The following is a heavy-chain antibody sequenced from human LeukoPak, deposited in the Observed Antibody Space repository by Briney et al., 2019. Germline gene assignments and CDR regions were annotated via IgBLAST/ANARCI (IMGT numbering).Heavy chain of an antibody. V-gene: IGHV1-18*01. CDR1: GYTFTSYG. D-gene: IGHD3-22*01. Sequence: ASVKVSCKASGYTFTSYGISWVRQAPGQGLEWMGWISAYNGNTNYAQKLQGRVTMTTDTSTSTACMELRSLRSDDTAVYYCAREPYDSSGYYYGTRDAFDIWGQGTMVTVSS. J-gene: IGHJ3*02. CDR2: ISAYNGNT. CDR3: AREPYDSSGYYYGTRDAFDI.